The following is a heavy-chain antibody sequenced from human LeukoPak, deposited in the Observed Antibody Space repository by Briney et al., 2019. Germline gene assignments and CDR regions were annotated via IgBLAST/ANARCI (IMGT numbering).Heavy chain of an antibody. V-gene: IGHV1-46*01. CDR2: VNPRGGST. J-gene: IGHJ4*02. D-gene: IGHD3-22*01. CDR3: ATPSYDSSGYIY. Sequence: ASVEVSRKASGYIFTSYYMHWVRQAPGQGLEWMGIVNPRGGSTIYAQNFQGRVTMTRDTSTSTVYMELNSLRSEDTAVYYCATPSYDSSGYIYWGQGTLVTVSS. CDR1: GYIFTSYY.